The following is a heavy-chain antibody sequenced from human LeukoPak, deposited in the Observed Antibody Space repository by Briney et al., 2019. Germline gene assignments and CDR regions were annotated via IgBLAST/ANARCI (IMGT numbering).Heavy chain of an antibody. D-gene: IGHD2-8*01. V-gene: IGHV4-39*01. J-gene: IGHJ4*02. CDR1: GGSISSDSYY. CDR2: IYYSGST. Sequence: PSETLSLTCTVSGGSISSDSYYWAWIRQPPGKGLEWIASIYYSGSTYYNPSLKSRVTISVDTSRNQFSLKLSSVTAADTAVYYCVRRSGGGYCTSGVCLVDYWGQGTLVTVSS. CDR3: VRRSGGGYCTSGVCLVDY.